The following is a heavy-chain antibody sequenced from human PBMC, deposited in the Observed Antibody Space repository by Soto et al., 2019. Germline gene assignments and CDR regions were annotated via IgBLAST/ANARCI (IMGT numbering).Heavy chain of an antibody. CDR2: IWYDGSNK. CDR3: ARASITIFGVSSLPDY. D-gene: IGHD3-3*01. J-gene: IGHJ4*02. CDR1: GFTFSSYG. V-gene: IGHV3-33*01. Sequence: PGGSLRLSCAASGFTFSSYGMHWVRQAPGKGLEWVAVIWYDGSNKYYADSVKGRFTISRDNSKDTLYLQMNSLRAEDTAVYYCARASITIFGVSSLPDYWGQGTLVTVSS.